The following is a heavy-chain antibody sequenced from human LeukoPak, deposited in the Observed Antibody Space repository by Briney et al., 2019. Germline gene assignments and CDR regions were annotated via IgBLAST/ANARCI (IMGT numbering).Heavy chain of an antibody. CDR1: GGSISSSSYY. Sequence: SETLSLTCTVSGGSISSSSYYWGWLRQPPGKGREWIASIYYSGSTYYNPSLKSRVTISADTSKNQFSLKLSSVSAADTAVYYGARHGFPFYGFDIWGQGTLVTVSS. V-gene: IGHV4-39*01. J-gene: IGHJ3*02. CDR2: IYYSGST. CDR3: ARHGFPFYGFDI. D-gene: IGHD2-2*03.